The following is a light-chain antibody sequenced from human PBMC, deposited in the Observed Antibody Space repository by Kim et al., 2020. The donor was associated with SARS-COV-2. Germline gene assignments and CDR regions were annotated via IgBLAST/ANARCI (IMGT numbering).Light chain of an antibody. Sequence: ELTQPPSASGTPGQRVTISCSGSNSNIGSNTVNWYQQLPGTAPKLLIYSNNQRPSGVPDRFSGSKSGSSASLAISGLQSEDGADYYCAAWDDSLNGPVFGTGTKVTVL. CDR2: SNN. V-gene: IGLV1-44*01. CDR3: AAWDDSLNGPV. J-gene: IGLJ1*01. CDR1: NSNIGSNT.